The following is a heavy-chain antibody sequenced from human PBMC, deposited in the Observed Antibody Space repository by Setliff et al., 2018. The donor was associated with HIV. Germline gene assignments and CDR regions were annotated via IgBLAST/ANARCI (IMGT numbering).Heavy chain of an antibody. CDR1: GYTFTSYD. CDR3: AREIGDYYDSSGYYPPTDYYYGMDV. V-gene: IGHV1-18*01. J-gene: IGHJ6*02. CDR2: ISTYNGNT. Sequence: ASVKVSCKASGYTFTSYDISWVRQAPGQGLEWMGRISTYNGNTNYAQKLQGRVTMTTDTSTSTAYMELRSLRSDDTAVYYCAREIGDYYDSSGYYPPTDYYYGMDVWGQGTTVTVSS. D-gene: IGHD3-22*01.